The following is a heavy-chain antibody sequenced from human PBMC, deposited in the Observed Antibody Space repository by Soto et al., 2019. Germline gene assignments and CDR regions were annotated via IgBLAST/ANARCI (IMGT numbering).Heavy chain of an antibody. CDR3: AKDRTFNFYYGMDV. CDR2: ISGSGVST. Sequence: LRLSCVASGLTFKNYAMSWVRQAPGRGLEWVAGISGSGVSTYYAGSVKGRFTISRDNSKITVYLQMNSLRDEDSAVYYCAKDRTFNFYYGMDVWGQGTTVTVSS. V-gene: IGHV3-23*01. CDR1: GLTFKNYA. J-gene: IGHJ6*02.